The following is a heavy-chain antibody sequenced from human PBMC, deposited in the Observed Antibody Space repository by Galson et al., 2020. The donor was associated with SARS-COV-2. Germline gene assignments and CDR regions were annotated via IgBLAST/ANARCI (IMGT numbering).Heavy chain of an antibody. D-gene: IGHD3-3*01. Sequence: SETLSLTCTVSGGSVSSGSYFWSWIRQPPGKGLEYIGYIYSNGGTHYNPSLKSRVTMSVDTPKNQVSLKLKSVTAADTAVYYCARGSVFGVVIIDYWGQGTPVTVSS. CDR3: ARGSVFGVVIIDY. CDR1: GGSVSSGSYF. J-gene: IGHJ4*02. CDR2: IYSNGGT. V-gene: IGHV4-61*01.